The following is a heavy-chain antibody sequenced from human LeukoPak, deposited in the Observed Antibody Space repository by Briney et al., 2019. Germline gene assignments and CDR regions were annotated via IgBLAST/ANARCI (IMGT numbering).Heavy chain of an antibody. D-gene: IGHD2-15*01. CDR3: ARDGCSGGSCQGPDAFDI. Sequence: SETLSLTCTVSGGSISSYYWSWIRQPPGKGLEWIGYIYYSGSTNYNPSLKSRVTISVDTSKNQFSLKLSSVTAADTAVCYCARDGCSGGSCQGPDAFDIWGQGTMVTVSS. CDR2: IYYSGST. V-gene: IGHV4-59*01. J-gene: IGHJ3*02. CDR1: GGSISSYY.